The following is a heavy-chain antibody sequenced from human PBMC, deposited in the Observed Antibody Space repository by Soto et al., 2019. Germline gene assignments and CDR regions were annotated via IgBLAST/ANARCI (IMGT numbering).Heavy chain of an antibody. V-gene: IGHV5-51*01. Sequence: GESLKISCKATGYSFTNYWIGWVRQMPGKGLEWMGTIYPGDSDTRYGPAFEGQVTISADKSITTAYLQWSSLKASDTAVYFCSRRSQYCTSKICLAHCYYSLYVWGQEPTLTASS. J-gene: IGHJ6*02. CDR2: IYPGDSDT. CDR1: GYSFTNYW. CDR3: SRRSQYCTSKICLAHCYYSLYV. D-gene: IGHD2-2*01.